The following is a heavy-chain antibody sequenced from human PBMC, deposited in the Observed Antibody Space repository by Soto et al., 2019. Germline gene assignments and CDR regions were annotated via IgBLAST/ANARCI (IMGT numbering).Heavy chain of an antibody. CDR1: GGTFSSYA. V-gene: IGHV1-69*13. CDR2: IIPIFGTA. CDR3: ALNRVTMIVGRIAI. J-gene: IGHJ3*02. D-gene: IGHD3-22*01. Sequence: SVKVSCKASGGTFSSYAISWVRQAPGQGLEWMGGIIPIFGTANYAQKFQGRVTITADESTSTAYMELSSLRSEDTAVYYCALNRVTMIVGRIAIWGQGTMVTVSS.